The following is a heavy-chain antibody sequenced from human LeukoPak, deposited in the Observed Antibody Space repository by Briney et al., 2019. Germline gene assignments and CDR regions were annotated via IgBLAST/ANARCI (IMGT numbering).Heavy chain of an antibody. D-gene: IGHD3-10*01. V-gene: IGHV7-4-1*02. Sequence: ASVKVSCKASGYTFGNFAMNWVRQAPGQGLEWMGWINTNTGNPTYAQGFTGRFVFSLDTSVSTAYLQISSLKAEDTAVYYCANTMVRRVMMYYYYSMDVWGKGTTVTVSS. CDR1: GYTFGNFA. CDR2: INTNTGNP. J-gene: IGHJ6*03. CDR3: ANTMVRRVMMYYYYSMDV.